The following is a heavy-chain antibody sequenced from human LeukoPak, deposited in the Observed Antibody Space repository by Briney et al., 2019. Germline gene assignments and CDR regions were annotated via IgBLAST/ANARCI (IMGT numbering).Heavy chain of an antibody. J-gene: IGHJ6*03. Sequence: PSETLSLTCTVSGGSISSGSYYWSWIRQPAGKGLEWIGRIYTSGSTNYNPSLKSRVTMSVDTSKNQFSLKLSSVTAADTAVYYCARIYYYGSGYHMDVWGKGTTVTISS. D-gene: IGHD3-10*01. V-gene: IGHV4-61*02. CDR1: GGSISSGSYY. CDR2: IYTSGST. CDR3: ARIYYYGSGYHMDV.